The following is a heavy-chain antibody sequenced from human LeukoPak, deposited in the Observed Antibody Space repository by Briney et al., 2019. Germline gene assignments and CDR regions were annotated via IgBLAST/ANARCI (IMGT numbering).Heavy chain of an antibody. CDR1: GFTFGDYA. V-gene: IGHV3-11*04. Sequence: PGGSLRLSCTASGFTFGDYAMSWVRQAPGKGLEWVSYISSSGSTIYYADSVKGRFTISRDNAKNSLYLQMNSLRAEDTAVYYCARADYSSSWFHFDYWGQGTLVTVSS. D-gene: IGHD6-13*01. CDR3: ARADYSSSWFHFDY. CDR2: ISSSGSTI. J-gene: IGHJ4*02.